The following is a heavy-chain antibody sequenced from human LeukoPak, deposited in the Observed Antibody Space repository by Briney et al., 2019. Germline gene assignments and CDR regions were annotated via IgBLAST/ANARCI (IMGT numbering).Heavy chain of an antibody. J-gene: IGHJ5*02. D-gene: IGHD2-2*01. Sequence: PSETLSLTCTVSGGSISSYYWSWIRQPPGKGLEWIGYTYYSGSTNYNPSLKSRVTIPVDTSKNQFSLKLSSVTAADTAVYYCARVRSTSWPLPYNWFDPWGQGTLVTVSS. V-gene: IGHV4-59*01. CDR2: TYYSGST. CDR3: ARVRSTSWPLPYNWFDP. CDR1: GGSISSYY.